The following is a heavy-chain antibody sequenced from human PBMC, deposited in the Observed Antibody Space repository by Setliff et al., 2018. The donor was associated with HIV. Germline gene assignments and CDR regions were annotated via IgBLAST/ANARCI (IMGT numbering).Heavy chain of an antibody. CDR3: ASIELAAMVPVDY. J-gene: IGHJ4*02. V-gene: IGHV3-11*04. Sequence: GGSLRLSCAASGFTFSDYYMSWIRQAPGKGLEWVSGISDSGGSTDYADSVKGRFTISRDNAKNSLFLQMNSLRAEDTAVYYCASIELAAMVPVDYWGQGTLVTVSS. CDR1: GFTFSDYY. CDR2: ISDSGGST. D-gene: IGHD5-18*01.